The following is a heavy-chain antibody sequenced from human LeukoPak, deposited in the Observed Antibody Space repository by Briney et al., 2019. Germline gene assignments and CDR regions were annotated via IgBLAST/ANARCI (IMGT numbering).Heavy chain of an antibody. J-gene: IGHJ4*02. D-gene: IGHD3-22*01. CDR2: INHSGST. V-gene: IGHV4-34*01. Sequence: PSETLSLTCAVYGGSFSGYYWSWIRQPPGKGLEWIGEINHSGSTNYNPPLKSRVTISVDTSKNQFSLKLSSVTAADTAVYYCATYYDSSGYKLDYWSQGTLVTVSS. CDR1: GGSFSGYY. CDR3: ATYYDSSGYKLDY.